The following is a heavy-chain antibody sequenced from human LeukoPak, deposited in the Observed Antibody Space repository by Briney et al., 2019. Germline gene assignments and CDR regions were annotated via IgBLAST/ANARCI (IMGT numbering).Heavy chain of an antibody. J-gene: IGHJ4*02. Sequence: GGSLRLSCAASGFTFDDYAMHWVRQAPGKGLEWVSGISWNSGSIGYADSVKGRFTISRDNAKNSLYLQMNSLRDEDTAVYYCARDELWSSGTLDWGQGTLVTVSS. V-gene: IGHV3-9*01. CDR3: ARDELWSSGTLD. CDR2: ISWNSGSI. D-gene: IGHD3-16*01. CDR1: GFTFDDYA.